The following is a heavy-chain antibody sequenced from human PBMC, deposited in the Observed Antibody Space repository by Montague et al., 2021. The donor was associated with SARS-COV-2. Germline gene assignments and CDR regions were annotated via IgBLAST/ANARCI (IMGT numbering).Heavy chain of an antibody. CDR3: ARGTYSGVDSDGYYYYYGMDV. CDR2: FYYSGST. CDR1: GGSISSSSYY. V-gene: IGHV4-61*01. D-gene: IGHD1-26*01. J-gene: IGHJ6*02. Sequence: SETLSLTCTVSGGSISSSSYYWSWIRQPPGKGLEWIGYFYYSGSTNYNPSFKSRLSISGDTSKNQFSLEVTSVTAADTAVYYCARGTYSGVDSDGYYYYYGMDVWGQGTTVTVSS.